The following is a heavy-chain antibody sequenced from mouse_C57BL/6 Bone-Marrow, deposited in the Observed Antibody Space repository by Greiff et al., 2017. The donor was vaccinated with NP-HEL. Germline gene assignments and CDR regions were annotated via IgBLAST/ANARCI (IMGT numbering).Heavy chain of an antibody. D-gene: IGHD2-5*01. Sequence: VHLVESGPGLVAPSQSLSITCTVSGFSLTSYGVDWVRQSPGKGLEWLGVIWGVGSTNYNSALKSRLSISKDNSKSQVFLKMNSLQTDDTAMYYCATTYYSNFWFAYWGQGTLVTVSA. CDR2: IWGVGST. CDR1: GFSLTSYG. V-gene: IGHV2-6*01. CDR3: ATTYYSNFWFAY. J-gene: IGHJ3*01.